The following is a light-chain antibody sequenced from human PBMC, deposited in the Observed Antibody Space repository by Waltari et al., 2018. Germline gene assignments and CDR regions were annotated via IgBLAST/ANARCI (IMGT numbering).Light chain of an antibody. Sequence: QSALTQPASVSGSPGQPITISCTGTSSDVGNYKPVSWYQQHPGKAPKLMIYAVSKRPSGVSARFSGSKSGDMASLTISGLQPEDEAEYFCSSYAGSSKGVFGGGTKVTVL. CDR3: SSYAGSSKGV. J-gene: IGLJ2*01. CDR2: AVS. CDR1: SSDVGNYKP. V-gene: IGLV2-23*02.